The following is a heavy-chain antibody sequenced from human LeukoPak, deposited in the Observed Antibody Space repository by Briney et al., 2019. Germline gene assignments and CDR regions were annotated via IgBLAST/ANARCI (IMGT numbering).Heavy chain of an antibody. Sequence: GGSLRLSCAASGFTFSSYGMSWVRQAPGKGLEWVSAISGSGGSTYYADSVKGRFTISRGNSKNTLYLQMNSLRAEDTAVYYCAKGYDSSGYYKGVFDYWGQGTLVTVSS. CDR2: ISGSGGST. J-gene: IGHJ4*02. CDR1: GFTFSSYG. D-gene: IGHD3-22*01. V-gene: IGHV3-23*01. CDR3: AKGYDSSGYYKGVFDY.